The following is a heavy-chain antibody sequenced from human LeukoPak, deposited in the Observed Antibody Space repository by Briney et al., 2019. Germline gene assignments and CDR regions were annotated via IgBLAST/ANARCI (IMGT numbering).Heavy chain of an antibody. CDR3: ARNIRGVIGY. J-gene: IGHJ4*02. D-gene: IGHD3-10*01. CDR1: GFTVSSNY. V-gene: IGHV3-53*04. CDR2: IYSGGST. Sequence: AGSLRLSCAASGFTVSSNYMSWVRQPPGKGLEWVSVIYSGGSTYYADSVKGRFTISRHNSKNTLYLQMTSLRAEDTAVYYCARNIRGVIGYWGQGTLVTVSS.